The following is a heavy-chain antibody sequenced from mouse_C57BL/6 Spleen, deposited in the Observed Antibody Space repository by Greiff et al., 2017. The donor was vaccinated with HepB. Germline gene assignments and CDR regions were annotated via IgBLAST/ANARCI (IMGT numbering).Heavy chain of an antibody. V-gene: IGHV1-7*01. CDR2: INPSSGYT. D-gene: IGHD2-2*01. Sequence: QVQLQQSGPELVKPGASVKIPCKASGYTFPSYWMHWVKQRPGQGLEWIGYINPSSGYTKYNQKFKDKATLTADKSSSTAYMQLSSLTYEDSAVYYCAREGYGAYWGQGTTLTVSS. CDR3: AREGYGAY. CDR1: GYTFPSYW. J-gene: IGHJ2*01.